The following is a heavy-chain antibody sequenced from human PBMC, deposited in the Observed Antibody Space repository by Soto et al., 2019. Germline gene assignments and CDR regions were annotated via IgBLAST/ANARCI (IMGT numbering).Heavy chain of an antibody. D-gene: IGHD6-13*01. CDR2: INPSGDST. CDR3: ARSHSYSTSWYDY. CDR1: GFTFTRYY. Sequence: QVQLVQSGAEVKVPGASVKVSCKASGFTFTRYYMHWVRQAPGQGLEWMGIINPSGDSTTYAQEFQGRVTMSRDTSTSTVYMELSSLRSGDTAVYYCARSHSYSTSWYDYWGQGTLVTVSS. V-gene: IGHV1-46*01. J-gene: IGHJ4*02.